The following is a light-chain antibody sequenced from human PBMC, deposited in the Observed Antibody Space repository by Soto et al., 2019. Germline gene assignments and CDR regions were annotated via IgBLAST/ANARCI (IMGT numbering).Light chain of an antibody. V-gene: IGKV1-5*03. Sequence: DIQMTQSPSTLSASVGDRVTITCRASQSISSWLAWYQQKPGKAPNLLIYKASSLESGGPSRFSGSGSGTEFNLTISSLQPDDFATYICQQYNSYPITFGQGTRLEIK. J-gene: IGKJ5*01. CDR2: KAS. CDR3: QQYNSYPIT. CDR1: QSISSW.